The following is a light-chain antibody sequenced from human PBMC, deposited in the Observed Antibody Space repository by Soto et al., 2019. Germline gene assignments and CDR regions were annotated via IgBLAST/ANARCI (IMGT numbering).Light chain of an antibody. CDR1: SSNIGNNY. CDR2: ENN. J-gene: IGLJ1*01. Sequence: QSVLTQPPSVSAAPGQKVTISCSGTSSNIGNNYDSWYQQLQGTAPKLLIYENNKKPPGIHDRFSGSKSGTSATLGITGPQTGDEADYYCGTWDSSLSAGVFGTGTKLTVL. CDR3: GTWDSSLSAGV. V-gene: IGLV1-51*02.